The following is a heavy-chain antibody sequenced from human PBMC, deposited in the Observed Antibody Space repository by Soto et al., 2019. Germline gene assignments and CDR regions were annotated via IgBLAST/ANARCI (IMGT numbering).Heavy chain of an antibody. CDR2: INHSGST. CDR3: ARGGSEDIVVVVAATGNWLDP. CDR1: GGSFSGYY. J-gene: IGHJ5*02. D-gene: IGHD2-15*01. V-gene: IGHV4-34*01. Sequence: SETLSLTCAVYGGSFSGYYWSWIRQPPGKGLEWIGEINHSGSTNYNPSLKSRVTISVDTSKNQFSPKLSSVTAADTAVYYCARGGSEDIVVVVAATGNWLDPWGQGILVTVSS.